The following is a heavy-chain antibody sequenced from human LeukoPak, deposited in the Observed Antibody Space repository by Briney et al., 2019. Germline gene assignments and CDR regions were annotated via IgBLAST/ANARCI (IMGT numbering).Heavy chain of an antibody. Sequence: GSLRLSCAASGFTFSSYAMSWVRQASGKGLEWVSAISASGGTTYYADSVKGRFTISRDNSKDTLYLQMNSLRAEDTAVYYCAKATCSSTSCYRNFEYWGQGTLVTVSS. CDR1: GFTFSSYA. J-gene: IGHJ4*02. V-gene: IGHV3-23*01. CDR2: ISASGGTT. CDR3: AKATCSSTSCYRNFEY. D-gene: IGHD2-2*01.